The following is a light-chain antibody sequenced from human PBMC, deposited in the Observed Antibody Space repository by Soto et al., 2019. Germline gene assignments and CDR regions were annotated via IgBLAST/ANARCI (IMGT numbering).Light chain of an antibody. Sequence: DIVMTQSPDSLAVSLGERATINCKSSQSVLYSSNNKNYLAWYQQKPGQPPKLLIYWASTRESGVPDRFSGSGSGTDFTLAINSLQAEDVAVYYGQQYYSTPPTFGQGTKLEIK. CDR3: QQYYSTPPT. CDR2: WAS. J-gene: IGKJ2*01. V-gene: IGKV4-1*01. CDR1: QSVLYSSNNKNY.